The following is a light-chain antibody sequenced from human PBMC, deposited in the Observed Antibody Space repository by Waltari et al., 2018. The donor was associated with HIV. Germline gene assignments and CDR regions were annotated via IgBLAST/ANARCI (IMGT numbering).Light chain of an antibody. V-gene: IGKV3-20*01. CDR3: QHSFGT. J-gene: IGKJ4*02. CDR1: QPLISDY. Sequence: EVVLTQSPGTLSLSPGERATLPCRASQPLISDYLAWYQQKPGQAPSLLVYSASNRAAGVPDRFDGGGFGTDFTLTISRLEPEDSAVYYCQHSFGTFGRGTRVEI. CDR2: SAS.